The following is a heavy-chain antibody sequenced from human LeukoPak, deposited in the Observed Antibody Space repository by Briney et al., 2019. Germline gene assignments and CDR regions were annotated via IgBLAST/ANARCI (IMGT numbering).Heavy chain of an antibody. CDR3: ARVQTSGDERGTFDY. CDR2: IIPIFGTA. CDR1: GGTFSSYA. J-gene: IGHJ4*02. D-gene: IGHD3-16*01. V-gene: IGHV1-69*06. Sequence: GASVKVSCKASGGTFSSYAISWVRQAPGQGLEWMGGIIPIFGTANYAQKFQGRVTITADKSTSTAYMELSSLRSEDTAVYYCARVQTSGDERGTFDYWGQGTLVTVSS.